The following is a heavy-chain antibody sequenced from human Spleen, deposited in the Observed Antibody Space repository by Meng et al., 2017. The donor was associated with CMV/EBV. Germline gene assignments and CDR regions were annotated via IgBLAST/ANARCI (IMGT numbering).Heavy chain of an antibody. Sequence: GESLKISCAASGFTFSSYAMHWVRQAPGKGLEWVGRIRSKANSYATAYAASVKGRFTISRDDSKNTAYLQMNSLKTEDTAVYYCTRRGSSDDYWGQGTLVTVSS. J-gene: IGHJ4*02. CDR2: IRSKANSYAT. CDR1: GFTFSSYA. CDR3: TRRGSSDDY. D-gene: IGHD6-6*01. V-gene: IGHV3-73*01.